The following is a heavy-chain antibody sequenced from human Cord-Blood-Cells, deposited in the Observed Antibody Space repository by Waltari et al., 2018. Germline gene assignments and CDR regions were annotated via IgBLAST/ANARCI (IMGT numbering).Heavy chain of an antibody. V-gene: IGHV5-51*01. Sequence: EVQLVQSGAEVKKPGEYLKISCKGSGYSFTSYWIGWVRQMPGKGLEWMGNIYPVNSDTRYSPSFQGQVTISADKSISTAYLQWSSLKASDTAMYYCARHPRDSSSSPFDYWGQGTLVTVSS. CDR1: GYSFTSYW. CDR3: ARHPRDSSSSPFDY. CDR2: IYPVNSDT. J-gene: IGHJ4*02. D-gene: IGHD6-6*01.